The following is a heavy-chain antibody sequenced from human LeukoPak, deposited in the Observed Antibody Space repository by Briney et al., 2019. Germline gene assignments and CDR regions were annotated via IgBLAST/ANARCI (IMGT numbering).Heavy chain of an antibody. CDR1: GFTVSSNY. Sequence: PGGSLRLSCAASGFTVSSNYMSWVRQAPGKGLEWVSVIYSGGSTYYADSVKGRFTISRDNSKNTLYLQMNSLRAEDTAVYDCARGPAAAGLDYWGQGTLVTVSS. D-gene: IGHD6-13*01. V-gene: IGHV3-66*01. CDR2: IYSGGST. CDR3: ARGPAAAGLDY. J-gene: IGHJ4*02.